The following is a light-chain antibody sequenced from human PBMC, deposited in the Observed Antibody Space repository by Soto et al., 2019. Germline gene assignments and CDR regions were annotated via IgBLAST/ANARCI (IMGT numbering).Light chain of an antibody. V-gene: IGKV1-27*01. CDR2: AAS. CDR3: QKCNSPPPFT. Sequence: DIQLTQSPSFLSPSIGESVTITCRASQVISTSLAWYQVKPGRAPTLLIYAASTLQSGVPTRFSGSGTGTDFALTISSLQPEDAAIYFCQKCNSPPPFTFGPGTKVDIK. J-gene: IGKJ3*01. CDR1: QVISTS.